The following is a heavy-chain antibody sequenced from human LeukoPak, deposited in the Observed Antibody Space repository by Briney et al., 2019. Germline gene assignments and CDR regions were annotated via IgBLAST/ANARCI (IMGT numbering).Heavy chain of an antibody. CDR1: GGSISSYY. J-gene: IGHJ2*01. CDR2: IYTSGST. V-gene: IGHV4-4*07. Sequence: SETLSLTCTVSGGSISSYYWSWIRQPAGKGLEWIGRIYTSGSTNYNPSLKSRVTISVDTSKNQFSLKLSSVTAADTAVYYCASGCSSTSCYLKNWYFDLWGRGTLVTVSS. D-gene: IGHD2-2*01. CDR3: ASGCSSTSCYLKNWYFDL.